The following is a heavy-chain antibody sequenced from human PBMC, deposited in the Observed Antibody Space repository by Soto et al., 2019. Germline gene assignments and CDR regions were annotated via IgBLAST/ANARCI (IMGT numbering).Heavy chain of an antibody. CDR3: AKDGASSSWKPSYYFDY. J-gene: IGHJ4*02. V-gene: IGHV3-30*18. CDR1: GFTFSSYG. CDR2: ISYDGSNK. Sequence: PGGSLRLSCAASGFTFSSYGMHWVRQAPGKGLEWVAVISYDGSNKYYADSVKGRFTISRDSSKNTLYLQMNSLRAEDTAVYYCAKDGASSSWKPSYYFDYWGQGTLVTVSS. D-gene: IGHD6-13*01.